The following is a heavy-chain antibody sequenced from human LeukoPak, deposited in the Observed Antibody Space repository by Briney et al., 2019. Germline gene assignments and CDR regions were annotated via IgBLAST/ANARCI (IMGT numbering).Heavy chain of an antibody. CDR2: IYHSGST. J-gene: IGHJ4*02. CDR1: GYSISSGYY. D-gene: IGHD1-26*01. V-gene: IGHV4-38-2*02. Sequence: PSETLSLTCTVSGYSISSGYYWGWIRQPPGKGLEWIGSIYHSGSTYYNPSLKSRVTISVDTSKNQFSLKLSSVTAADTAVYYCARMVGATYYFDYWGQGTLVTVSS. CDR3: ARMVGATYYFDY.